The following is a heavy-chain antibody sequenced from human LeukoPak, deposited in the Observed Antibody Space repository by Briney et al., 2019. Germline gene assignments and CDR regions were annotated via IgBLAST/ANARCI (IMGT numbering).Heavy chain of an antibody. Sequence: PGRSLRLSCAASGFTFSSYAMHWVRQAPGKGLGWVAVISYDGSNKYYADSVKGRFTISRDNSKNALYLQMNSLRAEDTAVYYCARDRRGYCSSTSCFTDAFDIWGQGTMVTVSS. J-gene: IGHJ3*02. CDR1: GFTFSSYA. D-gene: IGHD2-2*02. CDR3: ARDRRGYCSSTSCFTDAFDI. CDR2: ISYDGSNK. V-gene: IGHV3-30*04.